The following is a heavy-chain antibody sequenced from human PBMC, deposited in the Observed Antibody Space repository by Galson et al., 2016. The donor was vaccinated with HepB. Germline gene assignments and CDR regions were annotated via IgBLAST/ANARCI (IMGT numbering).Heavy chain of an antibody. CDR2: ISGSGSSS. CDR1: GFTFRKYA. V-gene: IGHV3-23*01. Sequence: SLRLSCAGSGFTFRKYAMSWVRQAPGKGLEWVSSISGSGSSSYYADSLKGRFTISRDNSNNRLYLQVNSLRAEDTAVYHCAMRNLEKQWWLGAPGSQYYFDYWGQGTLVTVSS. D-gene: IGHD2-15*01. CDR3: AMRNLEKQWWLGAPGSQYYFDY. J-gene: IGHJ4*02.